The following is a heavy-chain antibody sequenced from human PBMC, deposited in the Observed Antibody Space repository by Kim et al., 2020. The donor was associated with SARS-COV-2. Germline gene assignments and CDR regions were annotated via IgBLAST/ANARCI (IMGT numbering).Heavy chain of an antibody. D-gene: IGHD2-21*02. Sequence: GGSLRLSCAASGFTFGNSAMSWVRQVPGKGLEWVSGIFGSGSGTYYADSVKGRFTISRDNSQSTVYLQLNNLRADDTAVYYCARHLHVTPVTFYWYFVLWGRSTLVTVSS. V-gene: IGHV3-23*01. CDR3: ARHLHVTPVTFYWYFVL. J-gene: IGHJ2*01. CDR1: GFTFGNSA. CDR2: IFGSGSGT.